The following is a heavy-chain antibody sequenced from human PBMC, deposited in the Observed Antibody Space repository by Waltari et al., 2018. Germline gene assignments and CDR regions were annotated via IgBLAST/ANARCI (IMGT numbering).Heavy chain of an antibody. J-gene: IGHJ3*02. Sequence: KGLEWVSAISGSGGSTYYADSVKGRFTISRDNSKNTLYLQMNSLRAEDTAVYYCAKSYTPGDDYGDSSGAFDIWGQGTMVTVSS. CDR3: AKSYTPGDDYGDSSGAFDI. CDR2: ISGSGGST. V-gene: IGHV3-23*01. D-gene: IGHD4-17*01.